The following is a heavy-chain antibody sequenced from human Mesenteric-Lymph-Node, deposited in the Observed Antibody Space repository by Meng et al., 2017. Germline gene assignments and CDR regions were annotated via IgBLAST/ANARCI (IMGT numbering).Heavy chain of an antibody. CDR3: ARDTYYDILTGYHLFDY. J-gene: IGHJ4*02. V-gene: IGHV1-18*04. CDR2: ISAYNGNT. Sequence: ASVKVSCKASGYTFTSYYMHWVRQAPGQGLEWMGWISAYNGNTNYAQKLQGRVTMTTDTSTSTAYMELRSLRSDDTAVYYCARDTYYDILTGYHLFDYWGQGTLVTVSS. D-gene: IGHD3-9*01. CDR1: GYTFTSYY.